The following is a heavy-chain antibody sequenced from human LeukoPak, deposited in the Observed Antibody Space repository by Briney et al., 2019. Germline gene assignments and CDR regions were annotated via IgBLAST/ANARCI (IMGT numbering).Heavy chain of an antibody. CDR1: GFTFSSYN. V-gene: IGHV3-21*01. Sequence: PGGSLRLSCAASGFTFSSYNMNWVRQAPGKGLEWVSSISSSSSSSYIYYADSVKGRFTISRDNAKNSLYLQMNSLRAEDTAVYYCARDKIAAAGTDYYYGMDVWGQGTTVTVSS. CDR3: ARDKIAAAGTDYYYGMDV. J-gene: IGHJ6*02. CDR2: ISSSSSSSYI. D-gene: IGHD6-13*01.